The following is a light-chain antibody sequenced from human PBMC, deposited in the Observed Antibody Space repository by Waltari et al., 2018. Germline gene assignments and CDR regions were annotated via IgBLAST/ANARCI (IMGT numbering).Light chain of an antibody. CDR1: SSNIGAGYD. CDR3: QSYDSSLSGYV. J-gene: IGLJ1*01. V-gene: IGLV1-40*01. CDR2: GNT. Sequence: QSVLTQPPSVSGAPGQRVTISCTGSSSNIGAGYDVHWYHQIPGTAPKLLISGNTNRPSGVPDRFSGSKSGTSASLAITGLQAEDEADYYCQSYDSSLSGYVFGTGTKVTVL.